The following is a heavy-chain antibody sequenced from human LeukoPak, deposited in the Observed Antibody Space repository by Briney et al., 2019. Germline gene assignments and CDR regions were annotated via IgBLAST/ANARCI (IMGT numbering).Heavy chain of an antibody. CDR2: INPNSGDT. D-gene: IGHD2-2*01. Sequence: ASVKVSCKASGYSLTGYHMHWVRQAPGQGLEWMGRINPNSGDTNYAQKFQGRVTMTRDTSISTAYMELSRLRSDDTAVYYCARDYCSSTSCLFGYWGQGTLVTVSS. CDR3: ARDYCSSTSCLFGY. V-gene: IGHV1-2*06. J-gene: IGHJ4*02. CDR1: GYSLTGYH.